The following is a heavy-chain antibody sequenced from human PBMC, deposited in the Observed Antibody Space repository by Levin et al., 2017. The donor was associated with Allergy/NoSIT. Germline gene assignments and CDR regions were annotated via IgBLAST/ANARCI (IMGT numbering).Heavy chain of an antibody. J-gene: IGHJ6*02. CDR1: GGSFNDYF. V-gene: IGHV4-34*01. Sequence: SETLSLTCAVSGGSFNDYFWSWIRQSPGKGLEWIGEINHSGFTGYNPSLKSRVTISLDTSNNQFSLKLRSVTAADTAIYFCSRGRRIPVLTGSILNYPQYAMDGWGQGTTVTVSS. D-gene: IGHD1-7*01. CDR3: SRGRRIPVLTGSILNYPQYAMDG. CDR2: INHSGFT.